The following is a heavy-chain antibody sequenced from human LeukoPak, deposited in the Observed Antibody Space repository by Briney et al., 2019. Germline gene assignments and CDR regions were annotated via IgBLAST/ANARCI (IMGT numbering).Heavy chain of an antibody. J-gene: IGHJ4*02. V-gene: IGHV3-30*18. CDR2: ISYDGTYK. CDR1: GFTFSTSG. Sequence: TGGSLRLSCAASGFTFSTSGMHWVRQAPGKGLEWVAVISYDGTYKIYPDSVKGRFTISRDNSKNTVYLQMNSLRAEDTAVYYCAKGSGFGSGTTPGYWGQGTLVTVSS. CDR3: AKGSGFGSGTTPGY. D-gene: IGHD1-1*01.